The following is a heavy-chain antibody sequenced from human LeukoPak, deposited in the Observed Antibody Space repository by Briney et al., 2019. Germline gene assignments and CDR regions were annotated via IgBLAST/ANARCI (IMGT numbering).Heavy chain of an antibody. J-gene: IGHJ3*02. Sequence: MTSETLSLTCTVSGASISNYYWTWIRQPPGKGLERIGYIYYSGSTNYRPSLKSRVTISVDTSKNQVSLRLRSVTAADTAVYYCARGLRNRSSGTRFDVFDIWGQGTMVTVSS. D-gene: IGHD6-6*01. V-gene: IGHV4-59*01. CDR1: GASISNYY. CDR2: IYYSGST. CDR3: ARGLRNRSSGTRFDVFDI.